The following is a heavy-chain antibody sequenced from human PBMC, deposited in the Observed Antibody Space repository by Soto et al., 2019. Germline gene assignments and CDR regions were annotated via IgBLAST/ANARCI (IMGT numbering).Heavy chain of an antibody. J-gene: IGHJ4*02. CDR2: ISSSSSYI. CDR1: GFTFSSYG. Sequence: GGSLRLSCAASGFTFSSYGMYWVRQAPGKGLEWVSSISSSSSYIYYADSVKGRFTISRDNAKNSLYLQMNGLRAEDTAVYYCARDGQQLWLLWGQGTMVTVYS. D-gene: IGHD5-18*01. CDR3: ARDGQQLWLL. V-gene: IGHV3-21*01.